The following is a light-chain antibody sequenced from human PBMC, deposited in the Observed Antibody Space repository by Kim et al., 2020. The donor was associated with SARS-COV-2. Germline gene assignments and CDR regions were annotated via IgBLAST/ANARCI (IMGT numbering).Light chain of an antibody. Sequence: DIVMTQSPDSLAVSLGERATINCKSSQSVLYSSNNKNYLAWYQQKAGQPPKLLIYWASTRESRVPDRFSGSGSGTDFTLTISSLQAEDVAVYYCQHYFDNPLTFGGGTKVDIK. J-gene: IGKJ4*01. CDR1: QSVLYSSNNKNY. CDR2: WAS. V-gene: IGKV4-1*01. CDR3: QHYFDNPLT.